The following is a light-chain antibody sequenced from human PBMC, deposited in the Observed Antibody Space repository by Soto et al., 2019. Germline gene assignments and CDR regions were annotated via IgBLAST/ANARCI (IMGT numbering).Light chain of an antibody. J-gene: IGLJ1*01. Sequence: SYELTQPLSVSVALGQTAKITCGGNNIGSKNVHWYQQKPGQAPVLVIYRDSNRPSGIPNQFSGSNSGNTATLTISRAQAGDGADYYCQVWDSSTVVFGTGTKLTVL. CDR2: RDS. CDR3: QVWDSSTVV. V-gene: IGLV3-9*01. CDR1: NIGSKN.